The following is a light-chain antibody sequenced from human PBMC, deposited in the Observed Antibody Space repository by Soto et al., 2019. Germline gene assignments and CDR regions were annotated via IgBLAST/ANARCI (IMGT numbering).Light chain of an antibody. Sequence: DIVMTQSPDSLAVSLGERATINCKSSQRVLYSSSNKNYLAWYQQKPGQPPKLLIYWASTRESGVPDRFSGSGSGTDFTLTISSLQAADVAVYYCQQYCSSPWTFGQGTKVEIK. CDR2: WAS. CDR3: QQYCSSPWT. V-gene: IGKV4-1*01. J-gene: IGKJ1*01. CDR1: QRVLYSSSNKNY.